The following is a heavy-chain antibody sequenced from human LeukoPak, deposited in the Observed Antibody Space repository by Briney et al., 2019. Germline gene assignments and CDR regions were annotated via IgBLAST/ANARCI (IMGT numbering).Heavy chain of an antibody. CDR3: ARGGYDYPYDY. CDR1: GGSFSGYY. V-gene: IGHV4-34*01. Sequence: SETLSLTCAVYGGSFSGYYWSWIRQPPRKGLEWIGDINHSGSTNYNPSLKSRVTISVDTSKNQFSLKLSSVTAADTAVYYCARGGYDYPYDYWGQGTLVTVSS. D-gene: IGHD5-12*01. CDR2: INHSGST. J-gene: IGHJ4*02.